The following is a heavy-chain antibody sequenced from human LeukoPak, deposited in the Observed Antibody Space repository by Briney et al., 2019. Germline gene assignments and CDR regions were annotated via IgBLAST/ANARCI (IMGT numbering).Heavy chain of an antibody. CDR1: GGSISSSNYY. Sequence: HSETVSLTCTVSGGSISSSNYYWAWIRQPPGKGLEWIGSIYYSGSTYYNPSPKSRVTISVDTSKNQFSLKLSTVTAADTAVYYCARQSASDYYDSSDSFDYWGQGTLVTASS. CDR2: IYYSGST. CDR3: ARQSASDYYDSSDSFDY. D-gene: IGHD3-22*01. V-gene: IGHV4-39*01. J-gene: IGHJ4*02.